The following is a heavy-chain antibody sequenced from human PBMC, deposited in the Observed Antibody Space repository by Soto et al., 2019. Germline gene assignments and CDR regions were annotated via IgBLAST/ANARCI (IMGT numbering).Heavy chain of an antibody. Sequence: PGGSLRLSCAASGFTFSSYSMNWVRQAPGKGLEWVSSISSSSSYIYYADSVEGRFTISRDNAKNSLYLQMNSLRAEDTAVYYCASANPLLPDYWGQGTLVTFSS. V-gene: IGHV3-21*01. CDR3: ASANPLLPDY. CDR1: GFTFSSYS. CDR2: ISSSSSYI. J-gene: IGHJ4*02.